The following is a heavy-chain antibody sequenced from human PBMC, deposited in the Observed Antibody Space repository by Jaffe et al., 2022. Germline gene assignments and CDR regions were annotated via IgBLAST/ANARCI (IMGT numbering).Heavy chain of an antibody. V-gene: IGHV3-23*01. CDR3: AKDGGISIAVAGNDAFDI. CDR2: ISGSGGST. D-gene: IGHD6-19*01. CDR1: GFTFSSYA. J-gene: IGHJ3*02. Sequence: EVQLLESGGGLVQPGGSLRLSCAASGFTFSSYAMSWVRQAPGKGLEWVSAISGSGGSTYYADSVKGRFTISRDNSKNTLYLQMNSLRAEDTAVYYCAKDGGISIAVAGNDAFDIWGQGTMVTVSS.